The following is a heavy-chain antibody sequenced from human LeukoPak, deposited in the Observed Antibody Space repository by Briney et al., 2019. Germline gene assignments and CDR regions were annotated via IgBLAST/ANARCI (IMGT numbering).Heavy chain of an antibody. V-gene: IGHV3-48*03. Sequence: PGGSLRLSCAASGFTFSSYEMNWVRQAPGKGLEWGSYISSSGSTIYYADSVKGRFTISRDNAKNSLYLQMNSLRAEDTAVYYCARDRKEVGATSHDYYYYGMDVWGQGTTVTVSS. CDR2: ISSSGSTI. CDR1: GFTFSSYE. D-gene: IGHD1-26*01. CDR3: ARDRKEVGATSHDYYYYGMDV. J-gene: IGHJ6*02.